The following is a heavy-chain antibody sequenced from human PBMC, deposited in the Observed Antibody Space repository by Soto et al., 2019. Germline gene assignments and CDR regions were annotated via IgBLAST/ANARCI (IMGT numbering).Heavy chain of an antibody. J-gene: IGHJ4*02. D-gene: IGHD5-12*01. CDR3: ARKFGMATIIY. Sequence: QVQLVESGGGVAQPGRSLRLSCAASGFTFSNYGMHWVRQATGKGLEWVAVISYDGSEKYYADSVKGRFTISRDNSKNTVNLQMNSLRVEDTAVYFCARKFGMATIIYWGQGTLVTVSP. CDR1: GFTFSNYG. V-gene: IGHV3-30*03. CDR2: ISYDGSEK.